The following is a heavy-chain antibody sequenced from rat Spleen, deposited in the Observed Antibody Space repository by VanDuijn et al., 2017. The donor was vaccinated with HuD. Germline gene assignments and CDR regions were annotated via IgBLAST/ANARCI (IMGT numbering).Heavy chain of an antibody. J-gene: IGHJ3*01. Sequence: EVQLVETGGGLVQPGRSLKLSCVASGFTFSSYWMYWIRQAPGKGLEWVSSINTDGGRTYYPDSVKGRFTISRDDAENTVYLQMNSLRSEDTATYYCAKAGDYYSTYVSWDWFAYWGQGTLVTVSS. CDR1: GFTFSSYW. V-gene: IGHV5-58*01. CDR2: INTDGGRT. D-gene: IGHD1-2*01. CDR3: AKAGDYYSTYVSWDWFAY.